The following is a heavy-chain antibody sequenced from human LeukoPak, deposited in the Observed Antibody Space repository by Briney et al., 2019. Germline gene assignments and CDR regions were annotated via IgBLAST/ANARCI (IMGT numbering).Heavy chain of an antibody. V-gene: IGHV3-48*01. J-gene: IGHJ4*02. Sequence: GGSLGLSCAASGLTFGDHIMNWVRQLPGKRLEWVAYVSGSGSTVYYADSVKGRFTVSRDNGKSSLYLQMYSLRVEDTALYYCVRQFASWGQGTLVTVSS. CDR1: GLTFGDHI. CDR3: VRQFAS. CDR2: VSGSGSTV.